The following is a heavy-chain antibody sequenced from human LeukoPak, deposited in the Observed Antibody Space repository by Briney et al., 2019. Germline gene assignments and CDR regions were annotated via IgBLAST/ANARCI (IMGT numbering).Heavy chain of an antibody. V-gene: IGHV4-31*03. J-gene: IGHJ5*02. CDR2: VYYSGST. Sequence: SETLSLTCTVSGGSISRGGYYWSWIRQHPGKGLEWIGYVYYSGSTYYNQSIKSRVTISVDTSKNQFSLKLSSVTAADTAVYYCARVRSGCSSTSCYNNWFDPWGQGTLVTVSS. CDR1: GGSISRGGYY. D-gene: IGHD2-2*01. CDR3: ARVRSGCSSTSCYNNWFDP.